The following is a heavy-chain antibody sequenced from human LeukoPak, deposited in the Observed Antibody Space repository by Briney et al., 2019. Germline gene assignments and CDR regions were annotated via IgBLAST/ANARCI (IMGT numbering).Heavy chain of an antibody. Sequence: PGGSLGLSCAAPGFTLNGYWMHWVRQAPGKGLVWVSRINSDGSTTSYADSVKGRFTISRDNSKNTLYLQMNSLRAEDTAVYFCARVATGSYDWFDPWGQGTLVTVSS. D-gene: IGHD3-10*01. CDR3: ARVATGSYDWFDP. J-gene: IGHJ5*02. CDR2: INSDGSTT. V-gene: IGHV3-74*01. CDR1: GFTLNGYW.